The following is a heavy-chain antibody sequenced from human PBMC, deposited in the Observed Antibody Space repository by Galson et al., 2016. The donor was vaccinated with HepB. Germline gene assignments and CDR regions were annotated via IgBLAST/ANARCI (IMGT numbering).Heavy chain of an antibody. D-gene: IGHD3-10*01. CDR3: ARDQYAHREVDFFGMDV. CDR1: GLTLSAYG. J-gene: IGHJ6*02. V-gene: IGHV3-30*03. Sequence: SLRLSCAASGLTLSAYGMHWVRQAPGKGLEWVAVILYDGRSKNYADSVKGRFTISRDNSKNTLYLQMNSLRAEDTAVYYCARDQYAHREVDFFGMDVWGQGTTVSVSS. CDR2: ILYDGRSK.